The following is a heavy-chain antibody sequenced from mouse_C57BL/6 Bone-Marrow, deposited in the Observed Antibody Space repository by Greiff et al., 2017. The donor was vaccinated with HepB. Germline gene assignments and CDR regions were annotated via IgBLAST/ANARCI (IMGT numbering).Heavy chain of an antibody. D-gene: IGHD2-5*01. J-gene: IGHJ1*03. CDR3: VRDYYSNHWYFDV. V-gene: IGHV10-3*01. Sequence: GGGLVQPKGSLKLSCAASGFTFNTYAMHWVRQAPGKGLEWVARLRSKSSNYATYYADSVKDRFTISRDDSQSMLYLQMNNLKTEDTAMYYCVRDYYSNHWYFDVWGTGTTVTVSS. CDR1: GFTFNTYA. CDR2: LRSKSSNYAT.